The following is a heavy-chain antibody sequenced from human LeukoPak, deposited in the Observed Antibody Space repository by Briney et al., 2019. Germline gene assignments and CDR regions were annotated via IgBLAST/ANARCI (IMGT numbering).Heavy chain of an antibody. Sequence: EASVKVSCKASGYTFTGYYMHWVRQSPGQGLEWMGWINPNSGGTNYAQKFQGRVTMTRDTSISTAYMELSRLRSDDTAVYYCARPGHCSSTSCYTPYYYYYMDVWGKGTTVTVSS. CDR3: ARPGHCSSTSCYTPYYYYYMDV. D-gene: IGHD2-2*02. J-gene: IGHJ6*03. CDR1: GYTFTGYY. V-gene: IGHV1-2*02. CDR2: INPNSGGT.